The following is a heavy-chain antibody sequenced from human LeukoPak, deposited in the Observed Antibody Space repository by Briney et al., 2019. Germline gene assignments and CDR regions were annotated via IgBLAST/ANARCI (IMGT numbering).Heavy chain of an antibody. D-gene: IGHD2-2*01. CDR1: GFTFSSYS. CDR3: ARDRCSSTSCYAFDI. CDR2: ISSSSSYI. V-gene: IGHV3-21*01. Sequence: GGSLRLSCAASGFTFSSYSMNWVRQAPGKGLEWVSSISSSSSYIYYADSVKGRFTISRDNAKNSLYLQMNSLRAEDTAVYYCARDRCSSTSCYAFDIWGQGTMVTVSS. J-gene: IGHJ3*02.